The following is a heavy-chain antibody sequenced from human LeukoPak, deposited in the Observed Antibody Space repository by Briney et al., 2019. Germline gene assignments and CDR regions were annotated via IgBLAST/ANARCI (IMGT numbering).Heavy chain of an antibody. D-gene: IGHD6-6*01. Sequence: SETLSVTCNVSGGSISIYHWNWIRQSPGKGLEWIGYVYYSGTTEYNPSLKGRVTISVDTFKNQFSLKLTSVTAADTAVYYCARDMIAARPNWFDPWGQGTLVTVSS. CDR1: GGSISIYH. CDR2: VYYSGTT. J-gene: IGHJ5*02. CDR3: ARDMIAARPNWFDP. V-gene: IGHV4-59*01.